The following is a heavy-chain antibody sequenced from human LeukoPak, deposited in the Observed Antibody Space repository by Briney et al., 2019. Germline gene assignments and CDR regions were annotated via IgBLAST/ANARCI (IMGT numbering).Heavy chain of an antibody. CDR1: GFTFSSYS. D-gene: IGHD3-9*01. CDR3: ARDGAYYDILTGAPMFDY. V-gene: IGHV3-21*01. Sequence: GGSLRLSCAASGFTFSSYSMNWVRQAPGKGLEWVSSISSSSSYIYYADSVKGRFTISRDSAKNSLYLQMNSLRAEDTAVYYCARDGAYYDILTGAPMFDYWGQGTLVTVSS. J-gene: IGHJ4*02. CDR2: ISSSSSYI.